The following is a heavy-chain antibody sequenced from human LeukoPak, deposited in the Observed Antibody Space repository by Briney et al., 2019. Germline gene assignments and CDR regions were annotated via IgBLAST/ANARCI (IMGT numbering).Heavy chain of an antibody. CDR3: ARAYYDSSGYPFDY. V-gene: IGHV3-33*01. J-gene: IGHJ4*02. CDR2: IWYDGSNK. CDR1: GFTFSIYG. Sequence: GGSLRLSCAASGFTFSIYGMHWVRQAPGKGLEWVAVIWYDGSNKYYADSVKSRFTISRDNSKNTLYLQMNSLRDEDTAVYYCARAYYDSSGYPFDYWGQGTLVTVSP. D-gene: IGHD3-22*01.